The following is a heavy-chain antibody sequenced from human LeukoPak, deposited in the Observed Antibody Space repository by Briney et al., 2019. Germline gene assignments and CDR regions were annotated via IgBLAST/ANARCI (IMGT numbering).Heavy chain of an antibody. Sequence: GASVNVSCMSSGYTFTSYDINWLRQATGQGLEWMGWMNTNSGNTGYAQKFQGRVTMTRNTSISTAYMELSSLRSEDTAVYYCARGFWRIPDYWGQGTLVTVSS. CDR2: MNTNSGNT. D-gene: IGHD2/OR15-2a*01. V-gene: IGHV1-8*01. CDR1: GYTFTSYD. J-gene: IGHJ4*02. CDR3: ARGFWRIPDY.